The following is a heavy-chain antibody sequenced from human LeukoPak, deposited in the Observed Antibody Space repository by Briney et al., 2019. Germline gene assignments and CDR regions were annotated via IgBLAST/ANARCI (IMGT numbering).Heavy chain of an antibody. CDR3: ARGAYDFWSGYFGY. V-gene: IGHV3-74*01. CDR2: INSDGSST. CDR1: GFTFSSYW. J-gene: IGHJ4*02. Sequence: GGSLRLSCAASGFTFSSYWMHWVRQAPGKGLVWVSRINSDGSSTSYADSVKGRFTISRDNAKNTLYLQMNSLRAEDTAVYYCARGAYDFWSGYFGYWGQGTLVTVYS. D-gene: IGHD3-3*01.